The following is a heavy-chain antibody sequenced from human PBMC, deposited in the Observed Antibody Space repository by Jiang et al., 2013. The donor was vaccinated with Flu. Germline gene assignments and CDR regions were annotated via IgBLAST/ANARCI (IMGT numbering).Heavy chain of an antibody. CDR2: IYYSGST. J-gene: IGHJ6*02. Sequence: PGLVKPSETLSLTCTVSGGSISSSSYYWGWIRQPPGKGLEWIGSIYYSGSTYYNPSLKSRVTISVDTSKNQFSLKLSSVTAADTAVYYCGWMGSIAAAVLPYYYYGMDVWGQGTTVTVSS. D-gene: IGHD6-13*01. CDR1: GGSISSSSYY. V-gene: IGHV4-39*01. CDR3: GWMGSIAAAVLPYYYYGMDV.